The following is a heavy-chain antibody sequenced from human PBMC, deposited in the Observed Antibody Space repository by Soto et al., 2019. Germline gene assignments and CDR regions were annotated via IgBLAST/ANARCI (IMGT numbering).Heavy chain of an antibody. Sequence: QVQLLQSGAEVKKPGASVKVSCKASGYTFTSCGISWVRQVPGQGLEWMGWISAYNGNTNYAQKFQGRVTMTTDTSTTTAYMELMSLRSDDTAVYDCARAPRDGYNYVLPWGQGTLVIVSS. CDR2: ISAYNGNT. CDR1: GYTFTSCG. V-gene: IGHV1-18*01. J-gene: IGHJ4*02. D-gene: IGHD5-12*01. CDR3: ARAPRDGYNYVLP.